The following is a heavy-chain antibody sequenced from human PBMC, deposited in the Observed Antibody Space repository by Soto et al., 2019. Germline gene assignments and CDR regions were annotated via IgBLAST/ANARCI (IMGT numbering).Heavy chain of an antibody. Sequence: GGSLRLSCPASGFIFSGYSMNWVRQAPGKGLEWVSSISSSSTYIYYADSVKGRFTISRDKNSLYLQMNSLRVEDTAVYYCARGGDTSGSWPRYWGQGTLVTVSS. CDR1: GFIFSGYS. V-gene: IGHV3-21*01. CDR2: ISSSSTYI. CDR3: ARGGDTSGSWPRY. J-gene: IGHJ4*02. D-gene: IGHD3-22*01.